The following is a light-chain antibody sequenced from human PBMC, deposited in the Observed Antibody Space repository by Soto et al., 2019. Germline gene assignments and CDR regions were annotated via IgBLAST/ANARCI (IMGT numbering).Light chain of an antibody. J-gene: IGKJ1*01. Sequence: EIVLTQSPGTLSLSPGDTATLSCRASQSVSNTYLAWYQQKPGQAPRLLIYGASSRATGFPDRFSGSGSGTDFTLTISRLEPEDFAVYYCHQYGSSPRTFGQGTKVDIK. CDR3: HQYGSSPRT. CDR1: QSVSNTY. CDR2: GAS. V-gene: IGKV3-20*01.